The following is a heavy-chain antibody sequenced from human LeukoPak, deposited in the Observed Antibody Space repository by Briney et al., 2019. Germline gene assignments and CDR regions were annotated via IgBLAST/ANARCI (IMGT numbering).Heavy chain of an antibody. CDR2: IYTSGST. CDR3: ARWYFPPTTGNPPLYYMDV. CDR1: GGSISSYY. D-gene: IGHD1-14*01. V-gene: IGHV4-4*07. J-gene: IGHJ6*03. Sequence: SETLSLTCTVSGGSISSYYWSWIRQPAGKGLEWIGRIYTSGSTNYNPSLKSRVTMSVDTSKNQFSLKLSSVTAADTAVYYCARWYFPPTTGNPPLYYMDVWGKGTTVTVSS.